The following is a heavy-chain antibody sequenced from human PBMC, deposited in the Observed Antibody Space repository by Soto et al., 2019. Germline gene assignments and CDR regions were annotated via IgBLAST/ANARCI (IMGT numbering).Heavy chain of an antibody. Sequence: SETLSLTCSVFGDSIRSAHYFWGWVRQPPGKGLEWIGSIYHSGATFYDPYLRSRVTLSVDTTNNQFSLKLSSVTAADTAVYYCARGFPSRLRYDYFDYWGQGTLVTVSS. V-gene: IGHV4-39*01. D-gene: IGHD2-2*01. J-gene: IGHJ4*02. CDR3: ARGFPSRLRYDYFDY. CDR2: IYHSGAT. CDR1: GDSIRSAHYF.